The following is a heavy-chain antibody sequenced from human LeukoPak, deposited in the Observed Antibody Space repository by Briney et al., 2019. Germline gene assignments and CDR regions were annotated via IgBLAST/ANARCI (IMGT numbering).Heavy chain of an antibody. V-gene: IGHV3-48*03. Sequence: SGGSLRLSCEASGFSFRSYEMNWVRQAPGEGPEWVAWISASTGTVYYADSVKGRFTISRDNAKNSLYLQMNSLRAEDTAVYYCARDPTALQNWDDFTLDYWGQGALVTVSS. CDR1: GFSFRSYE. CDR2: ISASTGTV. J-gene: IGHJ4*02. D-gene: IGHD1-1*01. CDR3: ARDPTALQNWDDFTLDY.